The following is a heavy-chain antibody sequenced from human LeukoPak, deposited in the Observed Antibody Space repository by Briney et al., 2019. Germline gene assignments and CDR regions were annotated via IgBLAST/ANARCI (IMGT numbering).Heavy chain of an antibody. CDR2: IYSGGST. J-gene: IGHJ4*02. CDR1: GFTVSSNY. V-gene: IGHV3-66*01. CDR3: ARAEGYSSGWYVPDY. D-gene: IGHD6-19*01. Sequence: PGGSLRLSCAASGFTVSSNYMSWVRQASGKGLEWVSVIYSGGSTYYADSVKGRFTISRDNSKNTLYLQMNSLRAEDTAVYYCARAEGYSSGWYVPDYWGQGTLVTVSS.